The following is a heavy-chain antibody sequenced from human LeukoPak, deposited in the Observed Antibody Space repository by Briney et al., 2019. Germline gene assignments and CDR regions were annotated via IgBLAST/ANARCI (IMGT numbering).Heavy chain of an antibody. CDR2: IRSKAYGGTT. CDR1: GFTFGDYA. Sequence: GGSLRLSCTASGFTFGDYAMSWFRQAPGKGLERVGFIRSKAYGGTTEYAASVKGRFTISRDDSKSIAYLQMNSLKTEDTAVYYCTTGTEQQWLSLDYWGQGTLVTVSS. J-gene: IGHJ4*02. CDR3: TTGTEQQWLSLDY. D-gene: IGHD6-19*01. V-gene: IGHV3-49*03.